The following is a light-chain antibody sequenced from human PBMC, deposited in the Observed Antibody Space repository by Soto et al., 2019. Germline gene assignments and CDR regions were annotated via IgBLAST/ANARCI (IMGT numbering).Light chain of an antibody. J-gene: IGLJ1*01. V-gene: IGLV2-14*01. Sequence: QAALTQPASLSGSSGQSITISCSGTSTDVGGYNYVSWYQQHPGKAPKLLIYDVSHRPLGVSNRFSGSKSGNTAFLTISVLQADDEADYYCRSYTSSSTLVFGTGTQLTVL. CDR3: RSYTSSSTLV. CDR2: DVS. CDR1: STDVGGYNY.